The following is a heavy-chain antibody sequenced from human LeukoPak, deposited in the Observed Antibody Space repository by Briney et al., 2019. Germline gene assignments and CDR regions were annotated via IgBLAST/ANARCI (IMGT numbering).Heavy chain of an antibody. V-gene: IGHV4-39*07. J-gene: IGHJ3*02. CDR2: IYYSGST. Sequence: SETLSLTCTVSGGSISSSSYYWGWIRQPPGKGLEWIGSIYYSGSTYYNPSLKSRVTISVDTSKNQFSLKLSSVTAADTAVYYCARAEGYCSGGSCYSAFDIWGQGTMVTVSS. CDR3: ARAEGYCSGGSCYSAFDI. D-gene: IGHD2-15*01. CDR1: GGSISSSSYY.